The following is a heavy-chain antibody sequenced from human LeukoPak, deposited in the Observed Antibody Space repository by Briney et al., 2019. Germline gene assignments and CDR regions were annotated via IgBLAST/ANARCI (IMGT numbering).Heavy chain of an antibody. CDR2: IGSGTII. CDR3: ARNLGEAYFDY. J-gene: IGHJ4*02. CDR1: GFTFNDYY. Sequence: GGSLRLSCAASGFTFNDYYMSWIRQAPGKGLEWVSYIGSGTIINYADSVKGRFTISRDSAKNSLYLQMNSLRAEDTAVYYCARNLGEAYFDYWGQGALVTVSS. V-gene: IGHV3-11*01. D-gene: IGHD7-27*01.